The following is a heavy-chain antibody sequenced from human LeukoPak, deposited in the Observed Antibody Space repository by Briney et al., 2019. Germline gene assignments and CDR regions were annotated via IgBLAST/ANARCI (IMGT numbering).Heavy chain of an antibody. CDR2: IYYSGST. V-gene: IGHV4-30-4*01. CDR3: ARVGIAVAGTIVWFDP. CDR1: GGSISSGDYY. J-gene: IGHJ5*02. D-gene: IGHD6-19*01. Sequence: PSQTLSLTCTVSGGSISSGDYYWSWIRQPPGKGLEWIGYIYYSGSTHYNPSLKSRVTISVDTSKNQFSLKLSSVTAADTAVYYCARVGIAVAGTIVWFDPWGQGTLVTVSS.